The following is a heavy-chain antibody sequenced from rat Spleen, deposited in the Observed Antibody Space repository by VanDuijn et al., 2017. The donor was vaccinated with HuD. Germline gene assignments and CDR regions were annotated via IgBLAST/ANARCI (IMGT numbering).Heavy chain of an antibody. V-gene: IGHV2-13*01. J-gene: IGHJ2*01. CDR1: GFSLSSHG. CDR2: IWGNGNT. CDR3: AILYYGYTAFDY. D-gene: IGHD1-9*01. Sequence: QVHLKESGPGLVQPSQTLSLTCTVSGFSLSSHGVIWVRQPPGKGLEWMGVIWGNGNTNFKSVLKSRLSISRDTSKSQVFLKMNSLETEDTAMYFCAILYYGYTAFDYWGQGVMVTVSS.